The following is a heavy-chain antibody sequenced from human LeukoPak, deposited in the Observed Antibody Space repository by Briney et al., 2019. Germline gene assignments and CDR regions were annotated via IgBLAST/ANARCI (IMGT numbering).Heavy chain of an antibody. CDR3: ASSIPGIAVTFDY. J-gene: IGHJ4*02. CDR2: INPNSGGT. Sequence: ASVKVSCKASGYTFTGYYMHWARQAPGQGLEWMGWINPNSGGTNYAQKFQGRVTMTRDTSISTAYMELSRLRSDDTAVYYCASSIPGIAVTFDYWGQGTLVTVSS. V-gene: IGHV1-2*02. D-gene: IGHD6-19*01. CDR1: GYTFTGYY.